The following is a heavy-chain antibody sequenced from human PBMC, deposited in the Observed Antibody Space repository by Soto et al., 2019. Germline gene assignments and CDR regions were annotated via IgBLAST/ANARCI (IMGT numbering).Heavy chain of an antibody. CDR3: ARRGYVEQWLAPDY. Sequence: PGXSLSNCCKGSGYSFTSYWGGWVRQKPGKGLEWMGIIYPGDSDTRYSPSFQGQVTISADKSISTAYLQWSSLKASDTAMYYCARRGYVEQWLAPDYWGQGTLVTVSS. J-gene: IGHJ4*02. V-gene: IGHV5-51*01. D-gene: IGHD6-19*01. CDR2: IYPGDSDT. CDR1: GYSFTSYW.